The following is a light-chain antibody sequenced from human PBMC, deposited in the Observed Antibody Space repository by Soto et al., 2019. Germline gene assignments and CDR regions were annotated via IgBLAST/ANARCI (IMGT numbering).Light chain of an antibody. Sequence: QSSLTQPASVSGSPGQSITISCTGTSSDVGAYNYVSWYQQYPGKAPKLMIYGVTNRPSGVSNRFSGSKTGNTASLTISGLQAEDEADYYCFSHRGGDSHVVGKGTKVTVL. CDR2: GVT. CDR1: SSDVGAYNY. J-gene: IGLJ1*01. CDR3: FSHRGGDSHV. V-gene: IGLV2-14*01.